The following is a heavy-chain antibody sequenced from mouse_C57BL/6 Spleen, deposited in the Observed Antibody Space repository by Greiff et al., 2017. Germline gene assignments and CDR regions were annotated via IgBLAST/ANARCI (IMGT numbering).Heavy chain of an antibody. CDR3: ARGYGNYVPYAMDY. Sequence: EVQGVESGGGLVKPGGSLKLSCAASGFTFSDYGMHWVRQAPEKGLEWVAYISSGSSTIYYADTVKGRFTISRDNAKNTLFLQMTSLRSEDTAMYYCARGYGNYVPYAMDYWGQGTSVTVSS. CDR2: ISSGSSTI. J-gene: IGHJ4*01. CDR1: GFTFSDYG. D-gene: IGHD2-1*01. V-gene: IGHV5-17*01.